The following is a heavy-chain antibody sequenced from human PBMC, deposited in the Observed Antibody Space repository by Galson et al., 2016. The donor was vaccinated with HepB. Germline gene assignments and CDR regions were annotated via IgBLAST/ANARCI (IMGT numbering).Heavy chain of an antibody. CDR2: IFSNDEK. CDR1: GFSLSNTGVG. J-gene: IGHJ2*01. D-gene: IGHD5-18*01. V-gene: IGHV2-26*01. Sequence: PALVKPTQTLTLTCTVSGFSLSNTGVGVSWIRQPPGEALEWLAHIFSNDEKSYSTSLKSRLTISKDTSKSQVVLTMTNMDPVDTGTYYCARILEGGRIQQWSNWYFDIWGRGTLVTVSS. CDR3: ARILEGGRIQQWSNWYFDI.